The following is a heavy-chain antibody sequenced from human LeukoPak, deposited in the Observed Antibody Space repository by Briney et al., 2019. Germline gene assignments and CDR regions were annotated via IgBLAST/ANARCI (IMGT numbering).Heavy chain of an antibody. J-gene: IGHJ4*02. V-gene: IGHV4-4*07. D-gene: IGHD5-24*01. CDR3: ARGRDGYNFLNRGEYYYFDY. CDR2: IYTSGST. CDR1: GGSISSYY. Sequence: SETLSLTCTVSGGSISSYYWSWIRQPAGKGLEWIGRIYTSGSTNYNPSLKSRVTISVDTSKNQFSLRLNSVTAADTAVYYCARGRDGYNFLNRGEYYYFDYWGQGTLVTVSS.